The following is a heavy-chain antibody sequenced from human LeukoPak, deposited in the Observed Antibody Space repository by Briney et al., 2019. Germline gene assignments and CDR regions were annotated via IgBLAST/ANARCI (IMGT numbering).Heavy chain of an antibody. D-gene: IGHD2-2*01. CDR1: GFTFSSYG. J-gene: IGHJ4*02. Sequence: QAGGSLRPSCAASGFTFSSYGMSWVRQAPGKGLEWVSAISGSGGSTYYADSVKGRFTISRDNSKNTLYLQMNSLRAEDTAVYYCAKDAEYVDVIVVVPAACYAGDCGFDYWGQGTLVTVSS. CDR2: ISGSGGST. CDR3: AKDAEYVDVIVVVPAACYAGDCGFDY. V-gene: IGHV3-23*01.